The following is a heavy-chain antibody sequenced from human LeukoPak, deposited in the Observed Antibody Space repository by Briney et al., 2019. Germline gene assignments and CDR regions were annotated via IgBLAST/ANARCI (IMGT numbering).Heavy chain of an antibody. CDR1: GFTFSSYG. CDR3: ARVRSSGYYYEFDY. J-gene: IGHJ4*02. V-gene: IGHV3-33*01. D-gene: IGHD3-22*01. CDR2: IWYDGSNK. Sequence: GGSLRLSCAASGFTFSSYGMHWVRQAPGKGLEWVAVIWYDGSNKYYADSVKGRFTISRDNAKNTLYLQMNSLRAEDTAVYYCARVRSSGYYYEFDYWGQGTLVTVSS.